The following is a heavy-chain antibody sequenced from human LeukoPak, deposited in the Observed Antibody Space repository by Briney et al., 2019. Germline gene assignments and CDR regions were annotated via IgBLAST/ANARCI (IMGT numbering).Heavy chain of an antibody. Sequence: GGSLRLSCAASGFTFSNFYMHWVRQAPGKGLEWVAVISSDGGNKYSTDSVKGRFTISRDNSKNTVDLQMNSLRSEDTAVYYCVSLDGVYYYHMDVWGQGTTVIVSS. D-gene: IGHD3/OR15-3a*01. CDR2: ISSDGGNK. CDR3: VSLDGVYYYHMDV. CDR1: GFTFSNFY. J-gene: IGHJ6*02. V-gene: IGHV3-30-3*01.